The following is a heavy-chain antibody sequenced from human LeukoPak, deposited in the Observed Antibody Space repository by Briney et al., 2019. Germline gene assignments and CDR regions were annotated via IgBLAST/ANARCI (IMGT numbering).Heavy chain of an antibody. CDR3: ARVLLGIRVDWYFDL. CDR1: GFTFSSYA. CDR2: ISGSGGST. D-gene: IGHD7-27*01. J-gene: IGHJ2*01. V-gene: IGHV3-23*01. Sequence: GGSLRLSCAASGFTFSSYAMSWVRQAPGKGLEWVSAISGSGGSTYYADSVKGRFTISRDNSKNTLYLQMNSLRAEDTAVYYCARVLLGIRVDWYFDLWGRGTLVTVSS.